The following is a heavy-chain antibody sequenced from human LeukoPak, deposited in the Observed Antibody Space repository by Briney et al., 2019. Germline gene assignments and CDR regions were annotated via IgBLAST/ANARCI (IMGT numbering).Heavy chain of an antibody. CDR2: MNSNSGNT. CDR3: ARGPSGYSGYDPGRGMDV. CDR1: GYTFTSYD. V-gene: IGHV1-8*01. J-gene: IGHJ6*02. Sequence: ASVKVSCKASGYTFTSYDINWVRQATGQGLEWMGWMNSNSGNTGYAQKFQGRVTMTRNTSISTAYMELSSLRSEDTAVYYCARGPSGYSGYDPGRGMDVWGQGTTVTVSS. D-gene: IGHD5-12*01.